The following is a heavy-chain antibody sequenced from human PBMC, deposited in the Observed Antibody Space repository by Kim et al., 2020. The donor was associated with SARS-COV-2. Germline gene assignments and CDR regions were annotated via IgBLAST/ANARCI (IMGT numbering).Heavy chain of an antibody. Sequence: FQGHVTISADKSISTAYLQWSSLKASDTAMYYCARDILTGYYNPHPFDYWGQGTLVTVSS. J-gene: IGHJ4*02. CDR3: ARDILTGYYNPHPFDY. D-gene: IGHD3-9*01. V-gene: IGHV5-10-1*01.